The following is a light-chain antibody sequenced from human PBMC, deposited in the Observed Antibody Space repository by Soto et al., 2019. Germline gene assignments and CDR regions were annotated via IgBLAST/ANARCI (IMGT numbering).Light chain of an antibody. V-gene: IGKV3-15*01. J-gene: IGKJ4*01. CDR2: GAS. CDR1: QSVYSN. CDR3: QQYTAWPLT. Sequence: EIVMTQSPATLSVSPGERATLSCRASQSVYSNLAWYQQKPGQAPRLLIYGASTRATGFPASFSGSGSGTEFTLTISSLQSEDFVVYYCQQYTAWPLTFGGGTKVEIK.